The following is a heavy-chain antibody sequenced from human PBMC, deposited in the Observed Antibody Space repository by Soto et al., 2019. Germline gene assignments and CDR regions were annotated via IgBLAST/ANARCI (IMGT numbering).Heavy chain of an antibody. CDR1: GGSFSGYY. CDR2: INHSGST. J-gene: IGHJ4*02. CDR3: VRGLRLGVRGVGLYY. Sequence: SETLSLTCAVYGGSFSGYYWSWIRQPPGKGLEWIGEINHSGSTNYNPSLKSRVTISVDTSKNKFSLKLSSVTAADTAVYYCVRGLRLGVRGVGLYYWGQGTLVTVSS. V-gene: IGHV4-34*01. D-gene: IGHD3-10*01.